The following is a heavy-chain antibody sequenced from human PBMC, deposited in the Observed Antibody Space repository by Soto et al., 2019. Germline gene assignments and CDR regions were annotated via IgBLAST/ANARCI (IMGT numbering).Heavy chain of an antibody. D-gene: IGHD3-16*01. CDR3: AKDHGRYPAGGSPSGY. CDR2: FSGSGGST. V-gene: IGHV3-23*01. Sequence: GGSLRLSCAASGFTFSSYAMSWVRQAPGKGLEWVSAFSGSGGSTYYADSVKGRFTISRDNSKNRLYLQMNSLRAEDTAVYYCAKDHGRYPAGGSPSGYWGQGTLVTVSS. J-gene: IGHJ4*02. CDR1: GFTFSSYA.